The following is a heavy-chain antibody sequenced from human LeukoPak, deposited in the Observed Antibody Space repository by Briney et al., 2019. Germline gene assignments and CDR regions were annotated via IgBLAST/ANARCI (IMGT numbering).Heavy chain of an antibody. J-gene: IGHJ5*02. CDR2: IIPIFGTA. CDR1: GGTFSSYA. V-gene: IGHV1-69*05. CDR3: ARDVRSGGINWFDP. Sequence: SVEVSCKASGGTFSSYAISWVRQAPGQRLEWMGRIIPIFGTANYAQKFQGRVTITTDEPTSTAYMELSSLRSEDTAVYYCARDVRSGGINWFDPWGQGTLVTVSS. D-gene: IGHD2-15*01.